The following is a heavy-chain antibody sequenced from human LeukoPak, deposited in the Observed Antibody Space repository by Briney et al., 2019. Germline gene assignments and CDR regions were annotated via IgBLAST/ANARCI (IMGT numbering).Heavy chain of an antibody. CDR3: AREIGSSGWYGDAFDI. CDR2: ISDSGGRT. D-gene: IGHD6-19*01. V-gene: IGHV3-23*01. CDR1: GFIFSSYA. Sequence: GGSLRLSCAASGFIFSSYAMSWVRQAPGKGLEWVSGISDSGGRTYYADSVKGRFTISRDNSKNTLYLQMNSLRAEDTAVYYCAREIGSSGWYGDAFDIWGQGTMVTVSS. J-gene: IGHJ3*02.